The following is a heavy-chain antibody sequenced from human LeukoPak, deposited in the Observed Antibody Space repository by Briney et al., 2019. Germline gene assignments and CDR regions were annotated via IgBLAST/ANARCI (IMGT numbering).Heavy chain of an antibody. CDR3: ARDWGLEITMVRGVINSNWFDP. CDR1: GYTFTGYY. CDR2: INPNSGGT. J-gene: IGHJ5*02. D-gene: IGHD3-10*01. V-gene: IGHV1-2*02. Sequence: ASVKVSCKASGYTFTGYYMHWVRQAPGQGLEWMGWINPNSGGTNYAQKFQGRVTMTRDTSISTAYMELSSLRSEDTAVYYCARDWGLEITMVRGVINSNWFDPWGQGTLVTVSS.